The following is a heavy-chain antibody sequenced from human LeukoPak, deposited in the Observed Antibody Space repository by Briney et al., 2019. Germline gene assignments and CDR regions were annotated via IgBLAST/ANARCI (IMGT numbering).Heavy chain of an antibody. D-gene: IGHD5-18*01. CDR2: VDPEDGET. CDR1: GYTFTDYY. J-gene: IGHJ4*02. V-gene: IGHV1-69-2*01. Sequence: AASVEVSCKVSGYTFTDYYMHWVQQAPGKGLEWMGLVDPEDGETIYAEKFQGRVTITADTSTDTAYMELSSLRSEDTAVYYCATPRGYSYGNTFDYWGQGTLVTVSS. CDR3: ATPRGYSYGNTFDY.